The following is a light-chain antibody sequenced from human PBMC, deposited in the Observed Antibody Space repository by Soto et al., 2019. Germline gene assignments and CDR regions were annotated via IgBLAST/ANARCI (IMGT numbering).Light chain of an antibody. V-gene: IGKV1D-13*01. J-gene: IGKJ4*01. CDR1: QGISRA. CDR2: TTS. Sequence: AIQLTQSPYSLAASVGDRVTITCRASQGISRALSWYQQKPGNAPKLLIYTTSNLLSGVPSRFSASGSDTEFTLTVSSLQPEDFATYYCQQHYNYPLSFGGGTKVEIK. CDR3: QQHYNYPLS.